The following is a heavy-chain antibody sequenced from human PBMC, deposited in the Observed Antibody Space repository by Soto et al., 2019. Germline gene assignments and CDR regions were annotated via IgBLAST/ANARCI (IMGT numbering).Heavy chain of an antibody. CDR2: IIPIFGTA. D-gene: IGHD5-18*01. J-gene: IGHJ6*02. CDR1: GGTFSSYA. V-gene: IGHV1-69*06. CDR3: ARDNTSGYSYGPQSYYYYYGMDV. Sequence: ASVKVSCKASGGTFSSYAISWVRQAPGQGLEWMGGIIPIFGTADYAQKFRGRVTITADKSTSTAYMELSSLRSEDTAVYYCARDNTSGYSYGPQSYYYYYGMDVWGQGTTVTVSS.